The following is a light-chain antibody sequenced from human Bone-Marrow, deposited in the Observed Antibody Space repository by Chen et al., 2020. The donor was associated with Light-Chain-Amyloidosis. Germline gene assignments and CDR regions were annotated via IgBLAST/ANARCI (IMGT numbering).Light chain of an antibody. CDR2: GAF. Sequence: EIVMTQSPATLSLSPGARATLSCRASHSVSSNLAWYQQKPGQAPRLLIYGAFTRATGIPARFSGGGSGTEFTLTISSMQSEDVAVYYCQQYNDWPRTFGQGIRVEIK. CDR3: QQYNDWPRT. CDR1: HSVSSN. V-gene: IGKV3-15*01. J-gene: IGKJ1*01.